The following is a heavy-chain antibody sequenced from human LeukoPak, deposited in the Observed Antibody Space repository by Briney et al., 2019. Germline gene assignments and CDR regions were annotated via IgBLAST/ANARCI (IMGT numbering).Heavy chain of an antibody. CDR3: ARATLAATLISDY. CDR1: GGTFSSYA. J-gene: IGHJ4*02. CDR2: IIPIFGTA. Sequence: ASVKVSCKASGGTFSSYAISWVRHAPGQGLEWMGGIIPIFGTANYAQKFQGRVTITADKSTSTAYMELSSLRSEDTAVYYCARATLAATLISDYWGQGTLVTVSS. D-gene: IGHD2-15*01. V-gene: IGHV1-69*06.